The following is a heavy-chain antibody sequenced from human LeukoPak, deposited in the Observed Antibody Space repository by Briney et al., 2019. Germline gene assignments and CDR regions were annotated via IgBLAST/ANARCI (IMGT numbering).Heavy chain of an antibody. Sequence: ASVKVSCKASGYTFTSYGISWVRQAPGQGLEWMGWISAYNGNTNYAQKLQGRVTMTTDTSTSTAYMELRSLRSDDTAVYYCARNYWNDALYNWFDPWGQGTLVTVSS. D-gene: IGHD1-1*01. CDR1: GYTFTSYG. V-gene: IGHV1-18*01. J-gene: IGHJ5*02. CDR2: ISAYNGNT. CDR3: ARNYWNDALYNWFDP.